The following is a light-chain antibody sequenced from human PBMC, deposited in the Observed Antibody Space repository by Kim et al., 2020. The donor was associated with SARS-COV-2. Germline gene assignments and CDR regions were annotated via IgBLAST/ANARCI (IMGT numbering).Light chain of an antibody. V-gene: IGKV3-20*01. CDR1: QSVSSSY. Sequence: QGERDTLSCRDSQSVSSSYLAWYQQKPGQAPRLLIYGASSRATGIPDRFSGSGSGTDFTLTISRLEPEDFAVYYCQQYGSSPHWAFGQGTKVDIK. CDR3: QQYGSSPHWA. CDR2: GAS. J-gene: IGKJ1*01.